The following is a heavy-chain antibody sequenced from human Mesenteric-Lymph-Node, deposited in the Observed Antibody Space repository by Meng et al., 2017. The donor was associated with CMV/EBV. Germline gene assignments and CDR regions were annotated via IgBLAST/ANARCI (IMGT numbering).Heavy chain of an antibody. V-gene: IGHV1-69-2*01. J-gene: IGHJ4*02. CDR1: GYRVNDQY. D-gene: IGHD3-10*01. Sequence: SCKVSGYRVNDQYMHWVQQAPGKGLEWMGLVDPEDGETRYAEKFQGRVTISADTSRDTAYLELSSLRPEDTAVYYCATEPYGTGSYIWGQGTLVTVSS. CDR3: ATEPYGTGSYI. CDR2: VDPEDGET.